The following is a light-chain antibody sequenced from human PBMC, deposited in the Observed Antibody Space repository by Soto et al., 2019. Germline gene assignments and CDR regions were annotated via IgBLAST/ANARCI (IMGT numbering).Light chain of an antibody. V-gene: IGKV3-15*01. CDR3: QQYNNWPRT. J-gene: IGKJ1*01. CDR1: QSVSSD. CDR2: GAS. Sequence: TQSLTTLSFKPGEEATLSCRASQSVSSDLAWYHQKPGQAPRLLIYGASTRATGIPARFSGSGSGTEFTLSINSLQSEDFAVYYCQQYNNWPRTFGQGGNVDI.